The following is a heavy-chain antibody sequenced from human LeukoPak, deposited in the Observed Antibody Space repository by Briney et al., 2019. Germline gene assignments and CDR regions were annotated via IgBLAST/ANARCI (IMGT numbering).Heavy chain of an antibody. J-gene: IGHJ4*02. V-gene: IGHV3-21*01. CDR2: ISSSSSYI. D-gene: IGHD3-10*01. CDR3: AKVAKYYYGSETYYFFEQ. CDR1: GFTFSSYS. Sequence: GGSLRLSRAASGFTFSSYSTNWVRQAPGKGLEWVSSISSSSSYIYYADSVKGRFTISRDNAKNSLYLQMNSLRAEDTAVYYCAKVAKYYYGSETYYFFEQWGQGTPVTASS.